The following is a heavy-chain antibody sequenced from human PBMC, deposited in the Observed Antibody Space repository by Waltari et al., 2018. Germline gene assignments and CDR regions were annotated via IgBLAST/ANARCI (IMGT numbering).Heavy chain of an antibody. J-gene: IGHJ3*02. CDR3: ARPRTTVGTGLWNDGLQI. CDR1: GGTFSNYA. CDR2: IIPVFRSA. Sequence: QVQLVQSGAEVKKPGSSVKVSCKASGGTFSNYAITWVRAAPGQGLEWMGGIIPVFRSAHYAQNFLDRVTITADESTSTAYMELMGLTSDDTAVYYCARPRTTVGTGLWNDGLQIWGQGTLVTVSS. V-gene: IGHV1-69*01. D-gene: IGHD1-1*01.